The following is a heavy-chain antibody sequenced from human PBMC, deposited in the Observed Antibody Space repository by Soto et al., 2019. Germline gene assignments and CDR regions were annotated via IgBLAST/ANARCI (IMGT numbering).Heavy chain of an antibody. V-gene: IGHV5-51*01. Sequence: GESLKSSCKGSGYRFTIYCIAWVRQMPWKGLEWMGIIYPGDSDTRYSPSFQGQATISADKSISTAYLQWSSLKASDTAIYYCARPRSGSYRLDYYGMDVWGQGTTVTAP. D-gene: IGHD3-10*01. J-gene: IGHJ6*02. CDR2: IYPGDSDT. CDR3: ARPRSGSYRLDYYGMDV. CDR1: GYRFTIYC.